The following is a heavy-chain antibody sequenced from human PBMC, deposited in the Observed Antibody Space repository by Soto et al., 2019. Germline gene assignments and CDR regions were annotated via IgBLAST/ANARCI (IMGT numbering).Heavy chain of an antibody. Sequence: GGSLRLSCAASGFTFSSYAMSWVRQAPGKGLKWVSAISGSGGSTYYADSVKGRFTISRDNSKNTLYLQMNSLRAEDTAVYYCAKGRGYSSSWRIRTKEDYYYMDVWGKGTTVTVSS. J-gene: IGHJ6*03. D-gene: IGHD6-13*01. CDR3: AKGRGYSSSWRIRTKEDYYYMDV. CDR2: ISGSGGST. V-gene: IGHV3-23*01. CDR1: GFTFSSYA.